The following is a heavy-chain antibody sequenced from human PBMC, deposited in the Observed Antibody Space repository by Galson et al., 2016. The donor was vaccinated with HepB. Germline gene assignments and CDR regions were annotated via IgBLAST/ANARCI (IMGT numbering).Heavy chain of an antibody. CDR3: ARDIAARPGDFAY. D-gene: IGHD6-6*01. J-gene: IGHJ4*02. Sequence: ETLSLTCTVSGGSISTYYWSLIRQPPGKGLEWIGYVYYSGSTRYNPSLKSRVTISVDTSKNHFSLKLTSVTTADTAVYYCARDIAARPGDFAYWGQGTLVTVSS. V-gene: IGHV4-59*01. CDR2: VYYSGST. CDR1: GGSISTYY.